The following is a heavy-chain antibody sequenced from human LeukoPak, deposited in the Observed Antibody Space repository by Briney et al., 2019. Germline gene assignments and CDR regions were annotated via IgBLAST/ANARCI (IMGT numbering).Heavy chain of an antibody. V-gene: IGHV3-48*01. J-gene: IGHJ5*02. CDR3: ARSTGGNWFDP. D-gene: IGHD7-27*01. CDR1: GFTFSSYS. CDR2: ISSSSSTI. Sequence: PGGSLRLSCAASGFTFSSYSMNWVRQAPGKGLEWVSYISSSSSTIYYADSVKGRFTISRDNSKNTLYLQMNSLRAEDTAVYYCARSTGGNWFDPWGQGTLVTVSS.